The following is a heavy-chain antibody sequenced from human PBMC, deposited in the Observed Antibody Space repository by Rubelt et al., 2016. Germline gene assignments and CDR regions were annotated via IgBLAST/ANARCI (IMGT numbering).Heavy chain of an antibody. CDR3: ARDEPYSSSWYDY. CDR2: INAGNGNT. CDR1: GYTFTSYA. V-gene: IGHV1-3*01. D-gene: IGHD6-13*01. Sequence: QVQLVQSGAEVKKPGASVKVSCKASGYTFTSYAMHWVRQAPGQRLEWMGWINAGNGNTKYSQKFQGRVDSTRDTSERTAYVELSRLRSGATAVYYCARDEPYSSSWYDYWGKGTLVTVSS. J-gene: IGHJ4*02.